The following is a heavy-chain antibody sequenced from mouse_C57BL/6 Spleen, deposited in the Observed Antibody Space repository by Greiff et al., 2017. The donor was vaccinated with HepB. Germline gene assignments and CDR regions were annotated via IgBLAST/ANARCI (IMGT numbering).Heavy chain of an antibody. V-gene: IGHV5-4*01. J-gene: IGHJ4*01. CDR1: GFTFSSYA. CDR2: ISDGGSYT. CDR3: ARDSRIYDGYYGFFYAMDY. Sequence: EVQLVESGGGLVKPGGSLKLSCAASGFTFSSYAMSWVRQTPEKRLEWVATISDGGSYTYYPDNVKGRFTSSRDNDKNNLYLQMSHLKSEDTAMYYCARDSRIYDGYYGFFYAMDYWGQGTSVTVSS. D-gene: IGHD2-3*01.